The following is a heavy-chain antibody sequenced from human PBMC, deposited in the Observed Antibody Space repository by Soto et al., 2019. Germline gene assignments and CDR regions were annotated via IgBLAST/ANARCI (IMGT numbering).Heavy chain of an antibody. CDR3: ARERGRDRSGGSCNGVFVFDR. CDR2: INPNSGGT. V-gene: IGHV1-2*04. D-gene: IGHD2-15*01. CDR1: GYTFTGYY. J-gene: IGHJ3*02. Sequence: QVQLVQSGAEVKKPGASVKVSCKASGYTFTGYYMHWVRQAPGQGLEWMGWINPNSGGTNYAQKCQGWATRPRDGCVSPPHMEVRRLRADETPVFFCARERGRDRSGGSCNGVFVFDRWGQGKIVTVSS.